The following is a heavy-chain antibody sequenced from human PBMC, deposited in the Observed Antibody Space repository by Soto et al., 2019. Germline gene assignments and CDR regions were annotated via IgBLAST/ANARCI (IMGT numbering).Heavy chain of an antibody. Sequence: EVQLVESGGGLVKPGGSLRLSCAASGFTFSSYSMNWVRQAPGKGLEWVSSIISSSSYIYYADSVKGRFTISRDNAKNPLYLQMNSLRAEDTAVYYCARDLNTYYDFWSGYYDYWGQGTLVTVSS. CDR3: ARDLNTYYDFWSGYYDY. CDR2: IISSSSYI. CDR1: GFTFSSYS. D-gene: IGHD3-3*01. J-gene: IGHJ4*02. V-gene: IGHV3-21*01.